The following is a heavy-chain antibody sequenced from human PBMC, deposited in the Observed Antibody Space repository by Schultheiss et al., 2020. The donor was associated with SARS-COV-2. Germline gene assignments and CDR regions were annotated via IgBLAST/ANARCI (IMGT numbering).Heavy chain of an antibody. J-gene: IGHJ6*02. CDR3: ARGFSSGWFGMDV. D-gene: IGHD6-19*01. CDR2: MTPNTGRT. CDR1: GHTFNSFE. Sequence: GESLKISCKASGHTFNSFEINWVRQAPGQGLEWMGSMTPNTGRTVYAQQFQGRITMTRNTSIITAYMELSSLRSEDTAVYYCARGFSSGWFGMDVWGQGTTVTVSS. V-gene: IGHV1-8*02.